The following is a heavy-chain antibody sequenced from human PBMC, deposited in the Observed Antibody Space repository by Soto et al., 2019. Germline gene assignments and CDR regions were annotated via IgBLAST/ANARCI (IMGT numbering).Heavy chain of an antibody. V-gene: IGHV4-30-4*01. D-gene: IGHD3-10*01. Sequence: TLSLTCTVSGGSISSGVYYWSWIRQPPGKGLEWIGYFYYSGSAYYSPSLKSRVTISLDTSKNQFSLKLSSVTAADTAVYYCARGHITMVRGAANWFDPWGQGTLVTVSS. CDR1: GGSISSGVYY. CDR2: FYYSGSA. J-gene: IGHJ5*02. CDR3: ARGHITMVRGAANWFDP.